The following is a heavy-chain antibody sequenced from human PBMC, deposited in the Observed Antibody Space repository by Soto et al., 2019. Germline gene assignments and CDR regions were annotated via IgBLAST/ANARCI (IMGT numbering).Heavy chain of an antibody. D-gene: IGHD3-3*01. J-gene: IGHJ4*02. CDR3: ETHTSGRFLEWLPEGSLGY. V-gene: IGHV1-24*01. CDR1: GYTLTDLS. CDR2: FDPEDGET. Sequence: ASVKVSCKVSGYTLTDLSMQWVRQAPGKGLEWMGGFDPEDGETIYAQKFQGRVTMTEDTATDTAYMELSSLRSEDTAVYFCETHTSGRFLEWLPEGSLGYWGQGTLVTVSS.